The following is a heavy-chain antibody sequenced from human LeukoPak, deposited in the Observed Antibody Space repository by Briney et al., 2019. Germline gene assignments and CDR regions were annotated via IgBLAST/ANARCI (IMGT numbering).Heavy chain of an antibody. J-gene: IGHJ4*02. CDR3: AKGGGSIGRSYYLDY. Sequence: GGSLRLSCAASGFQFSTYGMHWGRQAPGKGLEWVAAISNDGSNKFYTDSVKGRFTISRDNPKSTMNLQMNSLRAEDTAVYYCAKGGGSIGRSYYLDYWGQGILVTVSS. CDR1: GFQFSTYG. V-gene: IGHV3-30*18. D-gene: IGHD2-15*01. CDR2: ISNDGSNK.